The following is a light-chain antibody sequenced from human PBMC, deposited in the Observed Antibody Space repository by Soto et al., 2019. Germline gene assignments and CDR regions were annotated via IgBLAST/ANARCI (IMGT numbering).Light chain of an antibody. Sequence: DIQMTQSPSSLSASAGDRVAITCRASQDIRIYLAWYQQKPGKAPKLLIYGASTLQSGVPSRFSGSGSGTDFTLTISSLQPEDVATYFCQKYDSAPYTFGQGTKLEIK. CDR3: QKYDSAPYT. V-gene: IGKV1-27*01. CDR1: QDIRIY. J-gene: IGKJ2*01. CDR2: GAS.